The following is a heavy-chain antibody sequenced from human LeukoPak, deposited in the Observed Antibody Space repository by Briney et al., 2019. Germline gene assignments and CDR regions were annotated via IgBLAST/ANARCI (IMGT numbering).Heavy chain of an antibody. J-gene: IGHJ4*02. CDR3: ARQGYYDFWSGYYTK. D-gene: IGHD3-3*01. CDR2: IYYSGST. V-gene: IGHV4-39*01. Sequence: SETLSLTCTVSGGSISSSSYYWGWIRQPPGKGLEWIGSIYYSGSTYYNPSLKSRVTISVDTSKNQFSLKLSSVTAADTAVYYCARQGYYDFWSGYYTKWGQGTLVTVSS. CDR1: GGSISSSSYY.